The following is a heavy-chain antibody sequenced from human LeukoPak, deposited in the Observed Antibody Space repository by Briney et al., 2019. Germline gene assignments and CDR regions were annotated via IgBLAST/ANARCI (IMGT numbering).Heavy chain of an antibody. CDR2: IKQDGSEK. V-gene: IGHV3-7*01. CDR3: ARTDYYYGMDV. Sequence: GGSLRLSCAASGFTFSDYYMSWVRQAPGKGLEWVANIKQDGSEKYYVDSVKGRFTISRDNAKNSLYLQMNSLRAEDTAVYYCARTDYYYGMDVWGQGTTVTVSS. J-gene: IGHJ6*02. CDR1: GFTFSDYY.